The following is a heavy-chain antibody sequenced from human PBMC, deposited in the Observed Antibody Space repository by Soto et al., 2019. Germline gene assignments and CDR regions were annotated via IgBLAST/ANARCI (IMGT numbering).Heavy chain of an antibody. J-gene: IGHJ4*02. V-gene: IGHV3-33*01. CDR3: ARDQGPEVVVVAATLSSEFDY. CDR2: IWYDGSNK. Sequence: GGSLRLSCAASGFTFSSYGMHWVRQAPGKGLEWVAVIWYDGSNKYYADSVKGRFTISRDNSKNTLYLQMNSLRAEDTAVYYCARDQGPEVVVVAATLSSEFDYWGQGTLVTVSS. CDR1: GFTFSSYG. D-gene: IGHD2-15*01.